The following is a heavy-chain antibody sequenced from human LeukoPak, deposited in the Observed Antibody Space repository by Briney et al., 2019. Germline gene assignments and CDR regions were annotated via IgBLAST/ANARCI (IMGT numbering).Heavy chain of an antibody. J-gene: IGHJ4*02. CDR3: ARGPTYYYDSSGYYPFDY. Sequence: RASETLSLTCTVSGYSMSSSYYWGWIRQPPGKGLEWIGSIYYSGSTYYNPSLKSRVTISVDTSKNQFSLKLSSVTAADTAVYYCARGPTYYYDSSGYYPFDYWGQGTPVTVSS. CDR1: GYSMSSSYY. CDR2: IYYSGST. V-gene: IGHV4-38-2*02. D-gene: IGHD3-22*01.